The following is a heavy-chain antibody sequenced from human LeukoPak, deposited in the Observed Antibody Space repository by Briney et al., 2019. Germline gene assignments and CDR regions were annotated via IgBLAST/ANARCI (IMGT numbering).Heavy chain of an antibody. CDR1: GYTFTGYY. J-gene: IGHJ4*02. V-gene: IGHV1-2*02. D-gene: IGHD3-3*01. Sequence: EASVKVSCKASGYTFTGYYMHWVRQAPGQGLEWMGWINPNSGGTNYAQKFQGRVTMTRDTSISTAYMELSRLRSDDTAVYYCARVRGFLEWLSIDHWGQGTLVTVSS. CDR2: INPNSGGT. CDR3: ARVRGFLEWLSIDH.